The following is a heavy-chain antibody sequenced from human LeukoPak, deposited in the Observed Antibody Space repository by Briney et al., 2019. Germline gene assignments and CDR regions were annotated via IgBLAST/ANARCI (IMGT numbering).Heavy chain of an antibody. Sequence: GGSLRLSCTASGFTFSSYAMHWVRQAPGKGLEWVAVISYDGSNKYYADSVKGRFTISRDNSKNTLYLQMNSLRAEDTAVYYCAREDIRGYGYGYFDYWGQGTLVTVSS. CDR2: ISYDGSNK. D-gene: IGHD5-18*01. CDR1: GFTFSSYA. CDR3: AREDIRGYGYGYFDY. J-gene: IGHJ4*02. V-gene: IGHV3-30*04.